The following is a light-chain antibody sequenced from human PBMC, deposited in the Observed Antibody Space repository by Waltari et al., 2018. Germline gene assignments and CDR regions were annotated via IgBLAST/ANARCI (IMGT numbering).Light chain of an antibody. CDR3: YSSDSTGLRV. CDR2: EDT. CDR1: DLPRKY. Sequence: SYELTQTPPVSVSPGQTARTTCPGPDLPRKYAHWFQQKSGQAPRLVIYEDTKRPSGIPERFSGSSSGTVATLTITGAQVDDEADYYCYSSDSTGLRVFGGGTTVVVL. V-gene: IGLV3-10*01. J-gene: IGLJ1*01.